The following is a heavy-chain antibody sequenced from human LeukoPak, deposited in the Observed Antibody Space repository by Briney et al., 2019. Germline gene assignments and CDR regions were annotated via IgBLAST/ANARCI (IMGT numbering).Heavy chain of an antibody. V-gene: IGHV3-43*02. CDR3: AKDIHSSSWYGLIDY. D-gene: IGHD6-13*01. J-gene: IGHJ4*02. Sequence: GSLRLSCAASGFTFDNYAMHWVRQAPGKGLEWVSLISGDGGSTYYADSVKGRFTISRDNSKNSLYLQMNSLRTEDTALYYCAKDIHSSSWYGLIDYWGQGTLVTVSS. CDR2: ISGDGGST. CDR1: GFTFDNYA.